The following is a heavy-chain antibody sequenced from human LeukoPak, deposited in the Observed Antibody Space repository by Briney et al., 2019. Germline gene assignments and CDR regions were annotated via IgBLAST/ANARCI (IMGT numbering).Heavy chain of an antibody. D-gene: IGHD2/OR15-2a*01. V-gene: IGHV1-69*04. J-gene: IGHJ3*02. Sequence: SVKVSCKASGGTFSSYAISWVRQAPGQGLEWMGRIIPILGIANYAQKFQGRVTITADKSTSTAYMELSSLRSEDTAVYYCARDNRAGAFDIWGQGTMVTVSS. CDR1: GGTFSSYA. CDR2: IIPILGIA. CDR3: ARDNRAGAFDI.